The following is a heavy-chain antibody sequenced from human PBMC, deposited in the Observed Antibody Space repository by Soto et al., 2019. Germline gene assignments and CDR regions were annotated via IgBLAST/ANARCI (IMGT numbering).Heavy chain of an antibody. CDR3: ARDPITIFGVGQGYYYGMDV. Sequence: GASVKVSCKASGGTFSSYAISWVRQAPGQGLEWMGGIIPIFGTANYAQKFQGRVTITADESTSTAYMELSSLRSEDTAVYYCARDPITIFGVGQGYYYGMDVWGQGTMVTVSS. J-gene: IGHJ6*02. CDR1: GGTFSSYA. D-gene: IGHD3-3*01. V-gene: IGHV1-69*13. CDR2: IIPIFGTA.